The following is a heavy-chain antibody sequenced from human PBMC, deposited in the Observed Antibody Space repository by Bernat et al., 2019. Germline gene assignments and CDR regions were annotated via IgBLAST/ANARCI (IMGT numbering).Heavy chain of an antibody. Sequence: EVQLVESGGGLVQPGGSLRLSCAASGFTVSSNYMSWVRQAPGKGLEWVSVIYSGGSTYYADSVKGRFTVSRDNSKNTLYLQMNSLRAEDTAVYYCARGLLSGTYRNFDYWGQGTLVTVFS. CDR3: ARGLLSGTYRNFDY. D-gene: IGHD1-26*01. CDR1: GFTVSSNY. CDR2: IYSGGST. V-gene: IGHV3-66*02. J-gene: IGHJ4*02.